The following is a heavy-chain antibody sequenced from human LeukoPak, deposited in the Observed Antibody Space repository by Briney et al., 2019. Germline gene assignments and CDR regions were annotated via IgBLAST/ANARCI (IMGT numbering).Heavy chain of an antibody. CDR2: ISYDGSTK. V-gene: IGHV3-30*18. CDR1: GLTFSSHA. J-gene: IGHJ4*02. Sequence: GRSLRLSCVASGLTFSSHAMHWVRQAPGKGLEWVAVISYDGSTKYYADSVKGRFTISRDNSKSTLFLQMNSLTAEDTGVYYCAKDKRCLDYWGQGTLVTVSS. D-gene: IGHD5-24*01. CDR3: AKDKRCLDY.